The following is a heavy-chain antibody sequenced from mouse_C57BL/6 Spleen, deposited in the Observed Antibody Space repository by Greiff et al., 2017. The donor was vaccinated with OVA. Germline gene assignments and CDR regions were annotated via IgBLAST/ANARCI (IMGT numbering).Heavy chain of an antibody. Sequence: EVNLVESEGGLVQPGSSMKLSCTASGFTFSDYYMAWVRQVPEKGLEWVANINYDGSSTYYLDSLKSRFIISRDNAKNILYLQMSSLKSEDTATYYCARENYGSSYYYAMDYWGQGTSVTVSS. CDR3: ARENYGSSYYYAMDY. D-gene: IGHD1-1*01. CDR2: INYDGSST. J-gene: IGHJ4*01. CDR1: GFTFSDYY. V-gene: IGHV5-16*01.